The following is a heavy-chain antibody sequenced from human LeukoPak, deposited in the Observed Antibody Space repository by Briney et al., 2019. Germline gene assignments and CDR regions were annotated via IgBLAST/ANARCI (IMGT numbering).Heavy chain of an antibody. V-gene: IGHV3-53*05. D-gene: IGHD5-18*01. CDR2: IYSGGST. J-gene: IGHJ4*02. Sequence: HPGGSLRLSCAASGFTVSSNYMSWVRQAPGKGLEWVSVIYSGGSTYYADSVKGRFTISRDNSKNTLYLQMNSLRAEDTAVYYCAREKSRGYSYGLDYWGQGTLVTVSS. CDR1: GFTVSSNY. CDR3: AREKSRGYSYGLDY.